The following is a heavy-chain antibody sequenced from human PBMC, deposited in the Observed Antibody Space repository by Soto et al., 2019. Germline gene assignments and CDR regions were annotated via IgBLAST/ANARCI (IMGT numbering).Heavy chain of an antibody. CDR2: IYYSGST. CDR3: ARDPGELAARWFDP. D-gene: IGHD3-10*01. CDR1: GVSISSYY. J-gene: IGHJ5*02. Sequence: SETLSLTCTVSGVSISSYYWSWIRQPPGKGLEWIGYIYYSGSTNYNPSLKSRVTISVDTSKNQFSLKLSSVTAADTAVYYCARDPGELAARWFDPWGQGTLVTVSS. V-gene: IGHV4-59*12.